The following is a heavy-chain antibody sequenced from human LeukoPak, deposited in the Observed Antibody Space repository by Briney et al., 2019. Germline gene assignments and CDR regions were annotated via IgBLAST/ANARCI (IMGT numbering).Heavy chain of an antibody. CDR3: ACYDSSGYFFDY. CDR1: GYTFSMYY. D-gene: IGHD3-22*01. CDR2: INPSGGST. Sequence: ASVKVSCKASGYTFSMYYMHWVRQAPGQGLEWMGIINPSGGSTSYAQKFQGRVTMTRDMSTSTVYMELSSLRSEDTAVYYCACYDSSGYFFDYWGQGTLVTVSS. V-gene: IGHV1-46*01. J-gene: IGHJ4*02.